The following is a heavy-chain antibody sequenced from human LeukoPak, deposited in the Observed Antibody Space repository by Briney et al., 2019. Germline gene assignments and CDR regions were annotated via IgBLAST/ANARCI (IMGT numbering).Heavy chain of an antibody. D-gene: IGHD3-16*01. CDR3: ARGLGVNY. CDR1: GGSFSGYY. V-gene: IGHV4-34*01. CDR2: INHSGST. Sequence: PSETLSLTCAVYGGSFSGYYWSWIGQPPGKGLEWIGEINHSGSTNYNPSLKSRVTISVDTSKNQFSLKLSSVTAADTAVYYCARGLGVNYWGQGTLVTVSS. J-gene: IGHJ4*02.